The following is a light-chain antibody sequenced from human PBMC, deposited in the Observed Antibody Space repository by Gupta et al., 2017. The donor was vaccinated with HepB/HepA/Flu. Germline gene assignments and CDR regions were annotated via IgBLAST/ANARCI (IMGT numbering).Light chain of an antibody. Sequence: EIAMTQSPATLSVSPGERATLSCRASQSVSSNLAWYQQKPGEAPRLLIYGASTRATGIPARFSGSGYGTEFTLTISSRQSEDFAVYYCQQDNNWHPRTFGQGTKVEIK. V-gene: IGKV3-15*01. CDR1: QSVSSN. CDR2: GAS. CDR3: QQDNNWHPRT. J-gene: IGKJ1*01.